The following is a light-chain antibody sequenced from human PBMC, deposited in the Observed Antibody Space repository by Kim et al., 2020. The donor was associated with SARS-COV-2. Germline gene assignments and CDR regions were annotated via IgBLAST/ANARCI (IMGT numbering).Light chain of an antibody. CDR3: QAWDSSTYV. V-gene: IGLV3-1*01. J-gene: IGLJ1*01. CDR2: QDT. CDR1: RLGDKY. Sequence: VTPGQTASITCSGDRLGDKYACWYQQKPGQSPVVVIYQDTKRPSGIPERFSGSNSGNTATLTISGTQAMDEADYYCQAWDSSTYVFGTGTKVTVL.